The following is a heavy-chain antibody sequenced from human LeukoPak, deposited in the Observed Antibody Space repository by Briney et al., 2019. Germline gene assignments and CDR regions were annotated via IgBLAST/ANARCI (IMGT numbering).Heavy chain of an antibody. D-gene: IGHD3-16*01. V-gene: IGHV3-23*01. CDR3: AKDFSPGGKAMWAFDI. CDR1: GFTFSTYA. CDR2: ISGSGGRT. Sequence: GGSLRLSCAASGFTFSTYAMSWVRQAPGKGLEWVSAISGSGGRTYYADSVKGRFTISGDNSKNTLYLQMNSLRAEDTALYYCAKDFSPGGKAMWAFDIWGQGTMVTVSS. J-gene: IGHJ3*02.